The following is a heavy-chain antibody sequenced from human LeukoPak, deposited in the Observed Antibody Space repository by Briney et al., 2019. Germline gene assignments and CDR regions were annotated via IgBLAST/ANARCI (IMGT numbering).Heavy chain of an antibody. V-gene: IGHV3-48*01. CDR3: AREAVAGAFDL. D-gene: IGHD6-19*01. CDR1: GFTFNSYT. J-gene: IGHJ5*02. Sequence: GGSLRLSCAASGFTFNSYTMNWVRQAPGKGLEWISYISRTGTTIYYADSVKGRFTISRDNAKNSLYLQMNSLRSEDTAVYYCAREAVAGAFDLWGQGTLVTVSS. CDR2: ISRTGTTI.